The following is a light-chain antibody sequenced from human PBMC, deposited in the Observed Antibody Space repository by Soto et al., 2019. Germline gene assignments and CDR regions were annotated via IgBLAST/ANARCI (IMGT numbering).Light chain of an antibody. J-gene: IGKJ1*01. V-gene: IGKV2-30*01. CDR2: RVS. CDR1: QSLVYSDGNAY. CDR3: MQGTLWPPT. Sequence: DVVMTQSPLSLPVALGQPASISCRSSQSLVYSDGNAYLTWFQQRPGQSPRRLIYRVSNRDSGVPERFSGSWSGTDFTLKIRRVEAEDVGVYYCMQGTLWPPTFGRVTKVEIK.